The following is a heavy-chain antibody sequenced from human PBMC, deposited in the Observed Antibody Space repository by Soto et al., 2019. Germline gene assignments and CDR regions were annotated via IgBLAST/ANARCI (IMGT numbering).Heavy chain of an antibody. V-gene: IGHV3-30-3*01. D-gene: IGHD6-19*01. CDR1: GFTFSSYA. Sequence: GGSLRLSCAASGFTFSSYAMHWVRQAPGKGLEWVAVISYDGSNKYYADSVKGRFTISRDNSKNTLYLQMNSLRAEDTAVYYCARALFGYSSGWSSEDYYYGMDVWGQGTTVTVSS. J-gene: IGHJ6*02. CDR3: ARALFGYSSGWSSEDYYYGMDV. CDR2: ISYDGSNK.